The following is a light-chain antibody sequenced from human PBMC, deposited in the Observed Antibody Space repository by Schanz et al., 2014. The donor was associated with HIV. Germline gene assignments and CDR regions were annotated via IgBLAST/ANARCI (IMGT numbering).Light chain of an antibody. J-gene: IGLJ2*01. CDR2: EVS. CDR1: SSDVGGYKY. CDR3: SSYAGSNNLV. V-gene: IGLV2-8*01. Sequence: QSVLTQPASVSGSPGQSITISCTGTSSDVGGYKYVSWYQQYPGKAPKLMIYEVSKRPSGVPDRFSGSKSGNTASLTVSGLQAEDEADYYCSSYAGSNNLVFGGGTKLTVL.